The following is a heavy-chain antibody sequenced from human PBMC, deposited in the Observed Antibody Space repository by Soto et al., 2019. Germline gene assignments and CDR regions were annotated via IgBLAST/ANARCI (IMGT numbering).Heavy chain of an antibody. J-gene: IGHJ6*02. CDR2: IYYSGST. V-gene: IGHV4-59*01. D-gene: IGHD3-16*01. CDR3: ARVSVGDYYYYYGMDV. Sequence: NPSETLSLTCTVSGGSISSYYWSWIRQPPGKGLEWIGYIYYSGSTNYNPSLKSRVTISVDTSKNQFSLKLSSVTAADTAVYYCARVSVGDYYYYYGMDVWGQGTTVTVSS. CDR1: GGSISSYY.